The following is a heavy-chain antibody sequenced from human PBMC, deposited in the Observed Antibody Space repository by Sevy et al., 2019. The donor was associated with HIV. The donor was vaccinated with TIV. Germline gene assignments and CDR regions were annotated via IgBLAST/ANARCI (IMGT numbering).Heavy chain of an antibody. CDR3: AREGGHVNIFGVVPRDAMDV. Sequence: GESLKISCAASGFTFSPYSMNWVRQAPGKGLEWVSCISSSSSYIYYADSVKGRFIISRDNAKNSLYLQMNSLRAEDTAVYYCAREGGHVNIFGVVPRDAMDVWGQGTTVTVSS. V-gene: IGHV3-21*01. D-gene: IGHD3-3*02. CDR2: ISSSSSYI. CDR1: GFTFSPYS. J-gene: IGHJ6*02.